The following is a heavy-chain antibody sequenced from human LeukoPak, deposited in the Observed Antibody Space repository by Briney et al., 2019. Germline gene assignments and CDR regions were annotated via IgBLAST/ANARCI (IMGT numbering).Heavy chain of an antibody. CDR3: ARGSYGEVAFDI. V-gene: IGHV1-18*01. D-gene: IGHD4-17*01. CDR1: GYTLTSHG. J-gene: IGHJ3*02. CDR2: ISGNKGDT. Sequence: ASVKVSCKASGYTLTSHGISWVRQAPGQGLEWVGCISGNKGDTIYAQNVQGRVTMTTDTSTSTAYMELRSLRADDTAVYYCARGSYGEVAFDIWGQGTMVTVSS.